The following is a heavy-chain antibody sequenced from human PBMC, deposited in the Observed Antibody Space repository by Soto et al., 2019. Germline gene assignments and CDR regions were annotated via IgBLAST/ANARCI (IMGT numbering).Heavy chain of an antibody. CDR3: ARDVAYGKVGATSYYYYMDV. CDR1: GFTFSSYW. CDR2: INSDGSST. V-gene: IGHV3-74*01. D-gene: IGHD1-26*01. Sequence: GGSLRLSCAASGFTFSSYWMHWVRQAPGKGLVWVSRINSDGSSTSYADSVKGRFTISRDNAKNTLYLQMNSLRAEDTAVYYCARDVAYGKVGATSYYYYMDVWGKGTTVTVSS. J-gene: IGHJ6*03.